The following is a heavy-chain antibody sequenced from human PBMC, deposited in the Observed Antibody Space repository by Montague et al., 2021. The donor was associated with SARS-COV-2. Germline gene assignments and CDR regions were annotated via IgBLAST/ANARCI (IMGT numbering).Heavy chain of an antibody. CDR2: TYYRSKWYN. D-gene: IGHD1-26*01. V-gene: IGHV6-1*01. CDR3: ARTSASSDY. CDR1: GDSVSMNSAA. Sequence: CAISGDSVSMNSAAWNWIRQSPSIGLEWLGMTYYRSKWYNDYAVSVKSRITINPDTSKNQISLQLNSVTPEDTAVYYCARTSASSDYWGQGTLVTVSS. J-gene: IGHJ4*02.